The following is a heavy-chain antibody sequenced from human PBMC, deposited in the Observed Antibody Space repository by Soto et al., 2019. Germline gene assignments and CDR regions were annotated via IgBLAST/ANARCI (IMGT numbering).Heavy chain of an antibody. V-gene: IGHV3-11*06. CDR2: ISPGSRYP. CDR3: IRGGRGRPFHP. D-gene: IGHD1-1*01. J-gene: IGHJ5*02. Sequence: GGSLRLSCAGSGFTFGDSYMSWIRQAPGKGLEWLSYISPGSRYPAYADSVKGRFTISRDNAKRSLYLQMMSLTAEDTAIYYCIRGGRGRPFHPWGPAIILTLS. CDR1: GFTFGDSY.